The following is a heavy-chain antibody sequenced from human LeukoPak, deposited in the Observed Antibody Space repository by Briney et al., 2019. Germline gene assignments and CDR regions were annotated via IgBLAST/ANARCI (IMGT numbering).Heavy chain of an antibody. J-gene: IGHJ4*02. CDR1: GGSFSGYY. D-gene: IGHD6-6*01. V-gene: IGHV4-34*01. Sequence: PSETLSLTCAVYGGSFSGYYWSWIRQPPGKGLEWIGEINHSGSTNYNPSLKSRVTISVDTSKNQFSLKLSSVTAADTAVYYCARRLQDSSSPFDYWGQGTLVTVSS. CDR2: INHSGST. CDR3: ARRLQDSSSPFDY.